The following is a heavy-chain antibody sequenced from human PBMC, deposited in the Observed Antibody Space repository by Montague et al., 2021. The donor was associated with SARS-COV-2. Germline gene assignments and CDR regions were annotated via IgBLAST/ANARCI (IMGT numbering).Heavy chain of an antibody. CDR2: INTGGDTM. J-gene: IGHJ4*02. D-gene: IGHD3-10*01. Sequence: SRRLSCAASGFTFRRYEMHWVRQPPGKGLQWVSYINTGGDTMFYADSVKGRFTTSRDDAKNSLFLQINSLRADDTGVYYCAAGGSINYWGQGTLVTVSP. CDR1: GFTFRRYE. CDR3: AAGGSINY. V-gene: IGHV3-48*03.